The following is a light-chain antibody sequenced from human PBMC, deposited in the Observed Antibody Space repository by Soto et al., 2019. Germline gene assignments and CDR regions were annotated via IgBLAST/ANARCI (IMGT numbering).Light chain of an antibody. Sequence: DIQMTQPPSSLSASVGDRVTITCQASQDISKYLNWFQQKPGRAPKLLIYDASNLETGVPSRFRGTGSGTHFSFTITSLQREDFATYYCQQYGNLPLTFGGGTKVDI. CDR2: DAS. CDR1: QDISKY. V-gene: IGKV1-33*01. J-gene: IGKJ4*01. CDR3: QQYGNLPLT.